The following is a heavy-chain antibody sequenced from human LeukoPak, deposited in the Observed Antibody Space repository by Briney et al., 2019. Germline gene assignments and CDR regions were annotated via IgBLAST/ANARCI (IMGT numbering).Heavy chain of an antibody. CDR3: ARDIDDYGDYYFDY. D-gene: IGHD4-17*01. CDR1: GFTFSSYG. CDR2: IWYDGSNK. J-gene: IGHJ4*02. Sequence: GGSLRLSCAASGFTFSSYGMHWVRQAPGKGLEWVAVIWYDGSNKYYADSVKGRFTISRDNSKNTLHLQMNSLRAEDTAVYYCARDIDDYGDYYFDYWGQGTLVTVSS. V-gene: IGHV3-33*01.